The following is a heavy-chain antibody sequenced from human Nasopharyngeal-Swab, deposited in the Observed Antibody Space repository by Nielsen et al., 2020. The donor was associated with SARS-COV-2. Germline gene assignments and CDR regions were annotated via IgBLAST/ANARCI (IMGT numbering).Heavy chain of an antibody. Sequence: GGSLRLSCTAFGFTFGDYAMSWFRQAPGKGLGWGGFIGSKAYGGTTEYATSVKGRFTISRDDSKSIAYLQMNSLKTEDTAVYYCTRDVLWSGYYPFWSLGAYYYGIDVWGQGTTVTVSS. V-gene: IGHV3-49*03. CDR3: TRDVLWSGYYPFWSLGAYYYGIDV. J-gene: IGHJ6*02. CDR2: IGSKAYGGTT. CDR1: GFTFGDYA. D-gene: IGHD3-3*01.